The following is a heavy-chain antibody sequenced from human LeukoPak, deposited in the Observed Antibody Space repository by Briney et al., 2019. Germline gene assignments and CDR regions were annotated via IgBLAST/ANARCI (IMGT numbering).Heavy chain of an antibody. CDR3: AFTAAGGDFDY. D-gene: IGHD6-13*01. Sequence: SXXTFTDYXXXWVQQAPGKGVXWMGLVDPEDGETIYAEKFQGRVTITADTATDTAYMELSSLRSEDTAVYYCAFTAAGGDFDYWGQGTLVTVSS. J-gene: IGHJ4*02. CDR2: VDPEDGET. CDR1: XXTFTDYX. V-gene: IGHV1-69-2*01.